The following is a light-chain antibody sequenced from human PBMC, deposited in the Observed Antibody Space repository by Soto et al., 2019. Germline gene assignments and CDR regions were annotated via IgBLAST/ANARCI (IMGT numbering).Light chain of an antibody. CDR1: QGISNS. Sequence: DIQMTQSPSSLSASVGDRVTITCRASQGISNSLAWYQQKPGRVPKLLIYAASTLQSGVPSRFSGSGSGTDFSLTISTLQPEDVATYYCQRYNSAPQTFGKGTKVEIK. CDR2: AAS. V-gene: IGKV1-27*01. CDR3: QRYNSAPQT. J-gene: IGKJ1*01.